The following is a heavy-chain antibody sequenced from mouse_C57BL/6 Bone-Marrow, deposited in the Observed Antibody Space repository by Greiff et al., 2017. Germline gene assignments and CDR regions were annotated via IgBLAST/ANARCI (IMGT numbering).Heavy chain of an antibody. CDR3: TTGSVDY. Sequence: VQLKQSGAELVRPGASVKLSCTASGFNIKDDYMHWVKQRPEQGLEWIGWIDPENGDTEYASKFQGKATITADTSSNTAYLQLSSLTSEDTAVYYCTTGSVDYWGQGTTRTVSS. V-gene: IGHV14-4*01. D-gene: IGHD1-1*01. J-gene: IGHJ2*01. CDR2: IDPENGDT. CDR1: GFNIKDDY.